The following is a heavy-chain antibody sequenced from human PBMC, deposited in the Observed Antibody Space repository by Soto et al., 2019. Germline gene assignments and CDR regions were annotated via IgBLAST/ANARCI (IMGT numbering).Heavy chain of an antibody. CDR3: ASGIQLGLRRIVNGYSG. CDR2: IIPMFGTA. J-gene: IGHJ4*02. V-gene: IGHV1-69*12. CDR1: GGTFSTYA. D-gene: IGHD5-12*01. Sequence: QVQLVQSGAEVKKPESSVKVSCKAPGGTFSTYAISWVRQAPGQGLEWMGGIIPMFGTANYAQRFQDRVTITADVATNTVYMELSSLRSEDTAGYFCASGIQLGLRRIVNGYSGWGQGTLVTVSS.